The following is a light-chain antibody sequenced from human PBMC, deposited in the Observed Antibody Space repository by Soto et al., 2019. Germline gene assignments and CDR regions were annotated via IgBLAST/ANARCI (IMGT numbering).Light chain of an antibody. Sequence: EIVMTQSPGTLSVSPGERATLLCRASQSVSNNLAWYQQKPGQAPRLLIYDASTRATGIPARFSGSESGTEFNLTITSQQTKDYAVNYCHQYNKWHSLTFGPGTQMDIK. CDR1: QSVSNN. V-gene: IGKV3-15*01. J-gene: IGKJ3*01. CDR3: HQYNKWHSLT. CDR2: DAS.